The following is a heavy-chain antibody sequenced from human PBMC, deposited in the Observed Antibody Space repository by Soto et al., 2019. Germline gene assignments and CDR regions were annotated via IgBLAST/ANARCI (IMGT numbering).Heavy chain of an antibody. J-gene: IGHJ6*03. V-gene: IGHV3-7*01. CDR3: ARMIVAPMFFFYYMDV. CDR2: INQDGSEK. CDR1: GFTFSDDL. D-gene: IGHD5-12*01. Sequence: GGSLRLSCAFSGFTFSDDLMTWGRQAPGKGVEWVANINQDGSEKYYVDSVRGRFTISRDNAKNSMYLQMNSLRAEDTAVYYCARMIVAPMFFFYYMDVWGKGTTVTVSS.